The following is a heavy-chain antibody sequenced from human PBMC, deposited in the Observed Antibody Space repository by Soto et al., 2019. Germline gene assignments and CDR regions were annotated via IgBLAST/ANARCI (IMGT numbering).Heavy chain of an antibody. V-gene: IGHV4-61*01. Sequence: SETLSLTCTVSGGSVSIGSYYWSLILQPPGKGLEWIGYIYYSGSTNYNPSLKSRVTISVDTSKNQFSLKLSSVTAADTAVYYCAREMSVRGETTVTTRWFDPWGQGTLVTVSS. CDR1: GGSVSIGSYY. CDR2: IYYSGST. CDR3: AREMSVRGETTVTTRWFDP. D-gene: IGHD4-17*01. J-gene: IGHJ5*02.